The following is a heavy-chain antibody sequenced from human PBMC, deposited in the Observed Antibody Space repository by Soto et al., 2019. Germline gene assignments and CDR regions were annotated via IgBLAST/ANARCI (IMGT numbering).Heavy chain of an antibody. CDR1: GFTFSNAW. V-gene: IGHV3-15*01. J-gene: IGHJ4*02. D-gene: IGHD3-3*01. CDR2: IKSKTDGGTT. Sequence: GGSLRLSCAASGFTFSNAWMSWVRQAPGKGLEWVGRIKSKTDGGTTDYAAPVKGRFTISRDDSKNTLYLQMNSLKTENTALYYCTTYVLRFLEWILSGSESGGFDYWGQGTLVTVSS. CDR3: TTYVLRFLEWILSGSESGGFDY.